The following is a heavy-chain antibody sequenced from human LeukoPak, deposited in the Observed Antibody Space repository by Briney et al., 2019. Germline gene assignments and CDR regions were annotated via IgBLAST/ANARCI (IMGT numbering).Heavy chain of an antibody. CDR3: ARGSRDFWSGYSATSYFDY. CDR1: GFTFSSYS. V-gene: IGHV3-21*01. J-gene: IGHJ4*02. D-gene: IGHD3-3*01. Sequence: GGSLRLSCAASGFTFSSYSMNWVRQAPGKGLEWVSSISSSSSYIYYADSVKGLFTISRDNAKNSLYLQMNSLRAEDTAVYYCARGSRDFWSGYSATSYFDYWGQGTLVTVSS. CDR2: ISSSSSYI.